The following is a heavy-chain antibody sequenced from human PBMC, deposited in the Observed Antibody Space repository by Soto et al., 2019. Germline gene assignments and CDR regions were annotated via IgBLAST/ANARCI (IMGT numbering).Heavy chain of an antibody. Sequence: SVKVSCKASGGTFSSYAISWVRQAPGQGLEWMGGIIPIFGTANYAQKFQGRVTITADESTSTAYMELSSLRSEDTAVYYCARDVSGYCSSTSCYGQKYFDYWGQGTLVTVSS. V-gene: IGHV1-69*13. CDR2: IIPIFGTA. D-gene: IGHD2-2*01. CDR1: GGTFSSYA. J-gene: IGHJ4*02. CDR3: ARDVSGYCSSTSCYGQKYFDY.